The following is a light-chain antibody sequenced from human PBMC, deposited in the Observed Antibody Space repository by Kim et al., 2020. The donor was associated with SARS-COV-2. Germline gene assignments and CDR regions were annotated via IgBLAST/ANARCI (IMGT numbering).Light chain of an antibody. CDR1: SSNIGAGYE. CDR2: GDI. V-gene: IGLV1-40*01. Sequence: QSVLTQPPSVYGAPGQRVTISCTGISSNIGAGYEVHWYQQLPGTAPKLLIYGDINRPSGVPDRFSGSKSGTSASLAITGLQTEDEADYYCQSYDNSLSGYVFGSGTKVTVL. CDR3: QSYDNSLSGYV. J-gene: IGLJ1*01.